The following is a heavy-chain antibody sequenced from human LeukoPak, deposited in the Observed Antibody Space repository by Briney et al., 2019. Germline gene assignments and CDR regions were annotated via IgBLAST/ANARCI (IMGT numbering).Heavy chain of an antibody. D-gene: IGHD6-19*01. Sequence: ASVKVSCKASGYTFTGYYMHWVRQAPGQGLEWMGWINPNSGGTNYAQKFQGRVTMTRDTSISTAYMELRNLTSDDTAVYYCARSGYSSGWAFDFWGQGTMVTVSS. J-gene: IGHJ3*01. V-gene: IGHV1-2*02. CDR2: INPNSGGT. CDR3: ARSGYSSGWAFDF. CDR1: GYTFTGYY.